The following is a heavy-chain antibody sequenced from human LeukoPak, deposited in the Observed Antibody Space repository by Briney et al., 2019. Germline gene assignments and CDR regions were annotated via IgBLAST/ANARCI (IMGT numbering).Heavy chain of an antibody. D-gene: IGHD2-2*01. J-gene: IGHJ6*03. CDR2: IYSGGST. Sequence: GGSLRLSCAASGFTVSSNYMSWVRQAPGKGLEWVSVIYSGGSTYYADSVKGRFTISRDDSKNTLYLQMNSLRAEDTAVYYCAREGYCSSTSCYRMDVWGKGTTVTVSS. CDR1: GFTVSSNY. CDR3: AREGYCSSTSCYRMDV. V-gene: IGHV3-53*01.